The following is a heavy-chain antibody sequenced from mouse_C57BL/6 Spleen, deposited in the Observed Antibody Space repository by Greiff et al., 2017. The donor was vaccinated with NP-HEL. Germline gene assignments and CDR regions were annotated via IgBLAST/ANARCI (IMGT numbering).Heavy chain of an antibody. D-gene: IGHD2-1*01. CDR2: ISSGSSTI. Sequence: EVKVVESGGGLVKPGGSLKLSCAASGFTFSDYGMHWVRQAPEKGLEWVAYISSGSSTIYYADTVKGRFTISRDNAKNTLFLQMTSLRSEDTAMYYCARPDYGNYLYFDVWGTGTTVTVSS. J-gene: IGHJ1*03. V-gene: IGHV5-17*01. CDR3: ARPDYGNYLYFDV. CDR1: GFTFSDYG.